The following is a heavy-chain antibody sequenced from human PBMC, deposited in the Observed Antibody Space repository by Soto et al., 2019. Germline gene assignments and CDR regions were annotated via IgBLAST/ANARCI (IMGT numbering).Heavy chain of an antibody. J-gene: IGHJ5*02. Sequence: EVQLVESGGGLVQPGGSLRLSCAASGFTFSSYWMHWVRQAPGKGLVWVSRINSDGSSTSYADSVKGRFTISRDNAKNTLYLQINSLRAEDTAVYYCARALRMDNNWFDPWGQGTLVTVSS. D-gene: IGHD2-2*03. V-gene: IGHV3-74*01. CDR2: INSDGSST. CDR1: GFTFSSYW. CDR3: ARALRMDNNWFDP.